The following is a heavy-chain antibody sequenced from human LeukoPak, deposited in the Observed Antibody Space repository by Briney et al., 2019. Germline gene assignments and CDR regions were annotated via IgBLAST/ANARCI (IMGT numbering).Heavy chain of an antibody. J-gene: IGHJ5*02. D-gene: IGHD3-10*01. V-gene: IGHV4-39*01. CDR1: GGSINSATYY. CDR3: ARRTYGSGTYYYNWFDP. CDR2: IYSGGNT. Sequence: SETLSLTCTVSGGSINSATYYWGWIRQPPGKGLEWIGNIYSGGNTYYNPSLKSRVTISVDASKNQLSLKLSSVTAADTAVYYCARRTYGSGTYYYNWFDPWGQGTLVTVSS.